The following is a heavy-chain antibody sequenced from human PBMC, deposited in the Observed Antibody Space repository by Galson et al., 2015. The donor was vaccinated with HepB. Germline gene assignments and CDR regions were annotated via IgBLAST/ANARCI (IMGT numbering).Heavy chain of an antibody. J-gene: IGHJ5*02. CDR1: GFSLSTSGMC. D-gene: IGHD3-22*01. V-gene: IGHV2-70*11. CDR2: IDWDDDK. Sequence: PALVKPTQTLTLTCTFSGFSLSTSGMCVSWIRQPPGKALEWLARIDWDDDKYYSTSLKTRLTISKDTSKNQVVLTMTNMDPVDTATYYCARTHYYDSSGYSHGIDPWGQGTLVTVSS. CDR3: ARTHYYDSSGYSHGIDP.